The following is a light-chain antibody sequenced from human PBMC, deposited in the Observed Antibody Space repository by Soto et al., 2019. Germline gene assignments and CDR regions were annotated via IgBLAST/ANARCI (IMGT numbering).Light chain of an antibody. Sequence: EIVLTQSPGTLSLSPGERATLSCRASQSVSSSYLAWYQQIPGQAPRLLIYGASVRTTGIPDRFSGSGSGADFTLTSSRLEPEDFAVDFCQQYGSSPVTFGGGTKVEIK. J-gene: IGKJ4*01. CDR1: QSVSSSY. CDR2: GAS. V-gene: IGKV3-20*01. CDR3: QQYGSSPVT.